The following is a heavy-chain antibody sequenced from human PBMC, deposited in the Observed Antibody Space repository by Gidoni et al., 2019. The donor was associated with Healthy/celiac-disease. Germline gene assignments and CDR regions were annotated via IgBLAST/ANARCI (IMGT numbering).Heavy chain of an antibody. CDR3: ARNPGYCSGGSCRYNWFDP. V-gene: IGHV3-11*01. CDR2: SSSSGSTI. Sequence: QVQLVESGGGSVKPGGSLRLSCAASGFTFGDYYMSWIRQAPGKGLECVSYSSSSGSTIYYADSVKGRFTISRDNAKNSLYLQMNSLRAEDTAVYYCARNPGYCSGGSCRYNWFDPWGQGTLVTVSS. J-gene: IGHJ5*02. D-gene: IGHD2-15*01. CDR1: GFTFGDYY.